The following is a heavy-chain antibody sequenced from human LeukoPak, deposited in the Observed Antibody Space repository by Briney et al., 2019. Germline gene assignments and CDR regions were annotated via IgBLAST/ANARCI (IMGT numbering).Heavy chain of an antibody. V-gene: IGHV1-2*02. D-gene: IGHD2-8*02. CDR2: SNPNNGGT. Sequence: ASVKVSCKASGYTFTGYYMHWVGQPPGQGLEWMGWSNPNNGGTNYAQKFQGRVTMTLDTSISTAYMELSRLRSDDTAIYYCARVDGGEWYYFDYWGQGTLVSVSS. J-gene: IGHJ4*02. CDR3: ARVDGGEWYYFDY. CDR1: GYTFTGYY.